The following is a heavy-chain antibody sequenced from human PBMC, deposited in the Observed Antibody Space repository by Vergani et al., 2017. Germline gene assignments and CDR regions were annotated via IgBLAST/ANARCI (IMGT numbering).Heavy chain of an antibody. D-gene: IGHD5-18*01. J-gene: IGHJ4*02. CDR3: ARGWIQLWFXLGY. CDR1: GFTVSSNY. CDR2: IYSGGST. Sequence: EVQLLESGGGLVQTGGSLRLSCAASGFTVSSNYMSWVRQAPGKGLEWVSVIYSGGSTYYADSVKGRFTISRHNSKNTLYLQMNSLRAEDTAVYYCARGWIQLWFXLGYWGQGTLVTVSS. V-gene: IGHV3-53*04.